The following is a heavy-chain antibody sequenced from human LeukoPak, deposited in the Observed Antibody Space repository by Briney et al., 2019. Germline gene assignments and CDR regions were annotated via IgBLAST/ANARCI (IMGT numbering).Heavy chain of an antibody. V-gene: IGHV3-48*01. D-gene: IGHD2-2*01. CDR2: SSTTGNTI. CDR3: ARGENLLSGPYQRAFDH. CDR1: GFTFSAYS. J-gene: IGHJ4*02. Sequence: GGSLRLSCAASGFTFSAYSMIWVRQAPGKGLEWVSYSSTTGNTIHYTDSVKGRFTVSRDNAKNSLFLQMNSLRAEDTALYYCARGENLLSGPYQRAFDHWGQGVLVTVSS.